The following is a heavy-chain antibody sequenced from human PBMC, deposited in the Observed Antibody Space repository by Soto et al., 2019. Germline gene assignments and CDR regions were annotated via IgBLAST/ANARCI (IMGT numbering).Heavy chain of an antibody. CDR3: AKDLLPLLTNYYDSSGSERPWFDP. CDR1: GFTFSSYA. V-gene: IGHV3-23*01. J-gene: IGHJ5*02. Sequence: PGGSLRLSCAASGFTFSSYAMSWVRQAPGKGLEWVSAISGSGGSTYYADSVKGRFTISRDNSKNTLYLQMNSLRAEDTAVYYCAKDLLPLLTNYYDSSGSERPWFDPWGQGTLVTVSS. CDR2: ISGSGGST. D-gene: IGHD3-22*01.